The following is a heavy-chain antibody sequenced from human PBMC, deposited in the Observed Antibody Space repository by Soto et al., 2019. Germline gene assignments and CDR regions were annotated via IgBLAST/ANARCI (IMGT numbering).Heavy chain of an antibody. Sequence: PGESLKISCKVSGYSFTSYWIGWVRQMPGKGLEWMGIIYPGDSDTRYSPSFQGQVTISADKSISTAYLQWSSLKASDTAMYYCARHTGYSYGPDYYYYYMDVWGKGTTVTVSS. CDR3: ARHTGYSYGPDYYYYYMDV. CDR2: IYPGDSDT. D-gene: IGHD5-18*01. CDR1: GYSFTSYW. J-gene: IGHJ6*03. V-gene: IGHV5-51*01.